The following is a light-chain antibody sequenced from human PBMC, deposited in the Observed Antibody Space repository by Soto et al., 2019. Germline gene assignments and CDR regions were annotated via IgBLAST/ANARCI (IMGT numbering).Light chain of an antibody. Sequence: QSALTQPASVSGSPGQSXTIXXTGTXXDVGGYNYVSWYQQHPGKAPKLMIYDVSNRPSGVSNRFSGSKSGNTASLTISGLQAEDEADYYCSSYTSSSTLLFGGGTKLTVL. CDR1: XXDVGGYNY. J-gene: IGLJ2*01. V-gene: IGLV2-14*01. CDR3: SSYTSSSTLL. CDR2: DVS.